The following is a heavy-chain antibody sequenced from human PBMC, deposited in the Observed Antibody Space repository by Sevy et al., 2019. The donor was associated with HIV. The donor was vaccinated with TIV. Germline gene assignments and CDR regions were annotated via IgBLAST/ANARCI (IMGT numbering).Heavy chain of an antibody. CDR3: ARERAMDTAMAFDY. CDR1: GGSISSGGYY. J-gene: IGHJ4*02. D-gene: IGHD5-18*01. V-gene: IGHV4-31*03. Sequence: SETLSLTCTVSGGSISSGGYYWSWIRQHPGKGLEWIGYIYYSGITYYNPSLKSRVTISVDTSKNQFSLKLSSVTAADTAVYYCARERAMDTAMAFDYWGQGTLVTVSS. CDR2: IYYSGIT.